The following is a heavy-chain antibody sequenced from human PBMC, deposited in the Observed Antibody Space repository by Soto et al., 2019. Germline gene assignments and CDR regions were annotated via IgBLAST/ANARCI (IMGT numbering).Heavy chain of an antibody. D-gene: IGHD3-16*01. CDR2: IWYDGSNK. Sequence: PGGSLRLSCAASGFTFSSYGMHWVRQAPGKGLEWVAVIWYDGSNKYYADSVKGRFTISRDNSKNTLYLQMNSLRAEDTAVYYCARDSRPRGAYYFDYWGQGQWSPSPQ. CDR3: ARDSRPRGAYYFDY. J-gene: IGHJ4*02. CDR1: GFTFSSYG. V-gene: IGHV3-33*01.